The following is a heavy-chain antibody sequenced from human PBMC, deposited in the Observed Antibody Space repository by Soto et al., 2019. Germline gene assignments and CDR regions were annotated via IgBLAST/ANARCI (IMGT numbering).Heavy chain of an antibody. V-gene: IGHV4-30-4*01. J-gene: IGHJ6*02. D-gene: IGHD5-18*01. CDR1: GGSISSGDYY. CDR2: IYYSGST. Sequence: PSETLSLTCTVSGGSISSGDYYWSWIRQPPGKGLEWIGYIYYSGSTYYNPSLKSRVTISVDTSKNQFSLKLSSVTAADTAVYYCARDGHSYGYYYYYGMDVWGQGTTVTVSS. CDR3: ARDGHSYGYYYYYGMDV.